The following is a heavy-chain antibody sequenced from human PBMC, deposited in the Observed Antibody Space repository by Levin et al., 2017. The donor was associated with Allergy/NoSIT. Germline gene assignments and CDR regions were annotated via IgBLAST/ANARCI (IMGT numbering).Heavy chain of an antibody. CDR2: IWSNGQNK. V-gene: IGHV3-33*01. CDR1: GFTFRNYG. CDR3: VREKGPFDAFDI. J-gene: IGHJ3*02. Sequence: GESLKISCAASGFTFRNYGMHWVRQAPGKGLEWVVVIWSNGQNKYYADSVKGRFTIFRDNFKNTLSLEMNSLRADDTAVYYCVREKGPFDAFDIWGQGTMVTVSS.